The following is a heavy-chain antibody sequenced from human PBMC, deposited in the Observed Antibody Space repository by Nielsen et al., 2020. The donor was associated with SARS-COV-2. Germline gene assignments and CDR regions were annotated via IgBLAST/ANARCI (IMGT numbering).Heavy chain of an antibody. D-gene: IGHD4-17*01. CDR2: IYYSGTT. CDR1: GGSINSGDYY. Sequence: SETLSLTCTVSGGSINSGDYYWNWVRQSPGKGLEWIGYIYYSGTTYYNPSHESRATISVATSKSQFSLKLRSVTAADTAVYYCARATMTDADAFDIWGQGAMVSVSS. J-gene: IGHJ3*02. CDR3: ARATMTDADAFDI. V-gene: IGHV4-30-4*01.